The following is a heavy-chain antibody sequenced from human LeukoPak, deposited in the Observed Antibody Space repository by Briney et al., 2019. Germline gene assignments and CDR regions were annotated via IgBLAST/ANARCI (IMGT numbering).Heavy chain of an antibody. CDR1: GASIRNYNNY. V-gene: IGHV4-39*07. Sequence: SETLSLTCIVSGASIRNYNNYWGWIRQPPGKGLEWIGEINHSGSTNYNPSLKSRVTISVDTSKNQFSLKLSSVTAADTAVYYCARAPPTYFGSGSYYQGNWGQGTLVTVSS. CDR2: INHSGST. D-gene: IGHD3-10*01. CDR3: ARAPPTYFGSGSYYQGN. J-gene: IGHJ4*02.